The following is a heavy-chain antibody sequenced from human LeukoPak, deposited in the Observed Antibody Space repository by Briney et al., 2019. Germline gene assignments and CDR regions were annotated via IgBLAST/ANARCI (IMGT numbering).Heavy chain of an antibody. D-gene: IGHD6-19*01. J-gene: IGHJ4*02. Sequence: GGSLRFSCAASGFTFSTYNMNWVRQAPGKGLEWVSSITSSSSYIYYADSVKGRFTISRDNAKNSLYLQMNSLRAEDTAVYYCARRREIGWYETGHFDYWGQGTLVTVSS. CDR1: GFTFSTYN. V-gene: IGHV3-21*01. CDR3: ARRREIGWYETGHFDY. CDR2: ITSSSSYI.